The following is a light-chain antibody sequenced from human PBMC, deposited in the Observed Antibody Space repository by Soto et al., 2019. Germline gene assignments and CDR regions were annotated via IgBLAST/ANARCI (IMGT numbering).Light chain of an antibody. CDR2: KAS. J-gene: IGKJ2*01. CDR1: QIINIW. Sequence: DIQMTQSPSTLSASVGDSVTITCRASQIINIWLAWYQQKPGKAPKLLIYKASSLESGVPSRFSGSGSGTEFTLPISSLQPDDFATYYCQQYNDYPYTFGQGAKLEIK. CDR3: QQYNDYPYT. V-gene: IGKV1-5*03.